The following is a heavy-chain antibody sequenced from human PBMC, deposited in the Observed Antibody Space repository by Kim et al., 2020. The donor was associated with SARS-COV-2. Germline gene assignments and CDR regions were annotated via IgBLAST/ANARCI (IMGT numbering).Heavy chain of an antibody. J-gene: IGHJ4*02. CDR1: GFTFSSYG. D-gene: IGHD2-2*01. CDR3: AKDGGVDIVVVPAATECLDY. Sequence: GGSLRLSCAASGFTFSSYGMHWVRQAPGKGLEWVAVISYDGSNKYYADSVKGRFTISRDNSKNTLYLQMNSLRAEDTAVYYCAKDGGVDIVVVPAATECLDYWGQGTLVTVSS. V-gene: IGHV3-30*18. CDR2: ISYDGSNK.